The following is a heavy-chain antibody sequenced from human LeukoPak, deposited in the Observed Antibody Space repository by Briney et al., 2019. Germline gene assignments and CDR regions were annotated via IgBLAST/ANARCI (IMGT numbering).Heavy chain of an antibody. Sequence: GASVKVSCKASGYTFTSYDINWVRQATGQGLEWMGWMNPNSGNTGYAQKFQARVTMTRNTSISTAYMELSSLRSEDTAVYYCAVSTFIEYSSSWYYYYYMDVWGKGTTVTVSS. CDR2: MNPNSGNT. V-gene: IGHV1-8*01. CDR1: GYTFTSYD. D-gene: IGHD6-6*01. J-gene: IGHJ6*03. CDR3: AVSTFIEYSSSWYYYYYMDV.